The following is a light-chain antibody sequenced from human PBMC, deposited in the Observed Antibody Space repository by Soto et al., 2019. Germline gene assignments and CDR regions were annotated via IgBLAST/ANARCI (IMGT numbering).Light chain of an antibody. J-gene: IGLJ1*01. CDR2: DDN. V-gene: IGLV1-51*01. Sequence: VLTQPSSVSAAPGQKVTISCSGSSXNIGGNSVSWYQQLPGTAPKLLIYDDNKRPSGIPDRFSGSKSGTSATLGITGFQTGDEADYYCGSWDSSLSAYVFGTGTKFTVL. CDR3: GSWDSSLSAYV. CDR1: SXNIGGNS.